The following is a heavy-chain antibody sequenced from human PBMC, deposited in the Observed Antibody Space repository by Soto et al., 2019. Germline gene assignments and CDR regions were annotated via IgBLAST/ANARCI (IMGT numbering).Heavy chain of an antibody. CDR3: ARTVGYCSSTSCYTGRSFYYYYGMDV. CDR2: INHSGST. Sequence: SETLSLTGAVYGGPFSGYYWSWIRQPRGKGLEWIGEINHSGSTNYNPSLKSRVTISVDTSKNQFSLKLSSVTAADTAVYYCARTVGYCSSTSCYTGRSFYYYYGMDVWGQGTTVTVSS. J-gene: IGHJ6*02. CDR1: GGPFSGYY. V-gene: IGHV4-34*01. D-gene: IGHD2-2*02.